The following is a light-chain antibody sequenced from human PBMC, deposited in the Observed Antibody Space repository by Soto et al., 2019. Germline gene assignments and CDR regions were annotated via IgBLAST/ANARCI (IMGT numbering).Light chain of an antibody. CDR3: QQYKSWPPIT. Sequence: EIVMRQSPATLSLSPGERATLSCISSQSVSSNLAWYQQKPGQAPRLLIYGASTRATGIPARFSGSGSGTEFTPTISSLQSEDYAVYYCQQYKSWPPITFGQGTRLEIK. CDR2: GAS. CDR1: QSVSSN. J-gene: IGKJ5*01. V-gene: IGKV3-15*01.